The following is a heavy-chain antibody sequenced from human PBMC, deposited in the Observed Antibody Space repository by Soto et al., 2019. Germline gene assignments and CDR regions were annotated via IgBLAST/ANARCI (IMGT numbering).Heavy chain of an antibody. Sequence: GASVKVSCKASGYTFTSYAMHWVRQAPGQRLEWMGWINAGNGNTKYSQKFQGRVTITRDTSASTAYVELSSLRSEDTAVYYCARAIAAAGKALDYWGQGTLVTVSS. CDR1: GYTFTSYA. CDR3: ARAIAAAGKALDY. CDR2: INAGNGNT. V-gene: IGHV1-3*01. J-gene: IGHJ4*02. D-gene: IGHD6-13*01.